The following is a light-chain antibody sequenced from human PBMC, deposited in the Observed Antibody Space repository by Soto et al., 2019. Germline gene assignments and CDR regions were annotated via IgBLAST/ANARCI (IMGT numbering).Light chain of an antibody. CDR3: AAWDDSLSGVV. CDR1: SSNIGDNT. V-gene: IGLV1-44*01. J-gene: IGLJ2*01. CDR2: NDN. Sequence: QSVLTQPPSASGTPGQRVAISCSGSSSNIGDNTVNWYQQLPGTAPKLLIYNDNQRPSGVPDRFSGSKSGTSASLAISRLQSEDEADFYCAAWDDSLSGVVFGGGTKLTVL.